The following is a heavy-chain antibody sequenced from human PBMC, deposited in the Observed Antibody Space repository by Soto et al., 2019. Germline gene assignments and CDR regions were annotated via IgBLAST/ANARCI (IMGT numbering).Heavy chain of an antibody. V-gene: IGHV4-4*07. D-gene: IGHD2-2*01. CDR3: ARGYCSSTSCPNYYFDY. Sequence: PSETLSLTCTVSGGSISSYYWSWIRQPAGKGLEWIGRIYTSGSTNYNPSLKSRVTMSVDTSKNQFSLKLSSVTAADTAVYYCARGYCSSTSCPNYYFDYWGQGTLDTVSS. CDR2: IYTSGST. CDR1: GGSISSYY. J-gene: IGHJ4*02.